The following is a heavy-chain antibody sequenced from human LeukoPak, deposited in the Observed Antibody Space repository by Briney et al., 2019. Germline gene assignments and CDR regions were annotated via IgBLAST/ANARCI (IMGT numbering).Heavy chain of an antibody. J-gene: IGHJ4*02. CDR2: IIPIFGTA. V-gene: IGHV1-69*05. CDR3: ARSRVGKIDY. D-gene: IGHD1-26*01. CDR1: GGTFSSYA. Sequence: ASVKVSCKASGGTFSSYAISWVRQAPGQGLEWMGGIIPIFGTANYAQKLQGRVTMTTDTSTSTAYMELRSLRSDDTAVYYCARSRVGKIDYWGQGTLVTVSS.